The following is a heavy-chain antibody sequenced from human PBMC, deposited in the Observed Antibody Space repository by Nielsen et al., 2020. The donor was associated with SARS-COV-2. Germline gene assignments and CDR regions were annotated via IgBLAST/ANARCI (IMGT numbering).Heavy chain of an antibody. J-gene: IGHJ3*01. V-gene: IGHV3-53*04. CDR3: ARGGYCSSSSCYNAFDV. D-gene: IGHD2-2*03. Sequence: GESLKISCAASGFNFSGHSMSWVRQAPGKGLEWVSVMYSAGTTYYADSVKGRFTISRHSSENSLYLQMNSLRADDTALYYCARGGYCSSSSCYNAFDVWGEGTMVLVSS. CDR1: GFNFSGHS. CDR2: MYSAGTT.